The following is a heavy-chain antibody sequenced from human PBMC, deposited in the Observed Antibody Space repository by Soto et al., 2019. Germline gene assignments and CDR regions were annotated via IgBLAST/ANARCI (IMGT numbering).Heavy chain of an antibody. CDR2: IHYSGST. V-gene: IGHV4-39*06. CDR3: AHIVVAGLGYYFDY. CDR1: GGSISSNIYY. J-gene: IGHJ4*02. Sequence: PSETLSLTCTVFGGSISSNIYYWGWIRQPPGKGLEWIGNIHYSGSTYYDSSLKSRVTITKDTSKNQVVLTMSNMDPVDTARYYCAHIVVAGLGYYFDYWGQGTLVTVSS. D-gene: IGHD6-19*01.